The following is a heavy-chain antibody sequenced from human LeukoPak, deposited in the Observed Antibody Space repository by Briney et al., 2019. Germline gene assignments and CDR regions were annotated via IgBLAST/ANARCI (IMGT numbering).Heavy chain of an antibody. CDR1: GYSFTDYY. D-gene: IGHD6-13*01. J-gene: IGHJ3*02. CDR3: ARATYSSPDAFDI. Sequence: RASVKVSCKTSGYSFTDYYMHWVRQAPGQGLEWMGGIIPIFGTANYAQKFQGRVTITTDESTSTAYMELSSLRSEDTAVYYCARATYSSPDAFDIWGQGTMVTVSS. V-gene: IGHV1-69*05. CDR2: IIPIFGTA.